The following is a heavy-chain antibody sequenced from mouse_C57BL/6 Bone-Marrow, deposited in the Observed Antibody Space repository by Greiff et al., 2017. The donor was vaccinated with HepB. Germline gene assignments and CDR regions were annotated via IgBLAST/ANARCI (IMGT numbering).Heavy chain of an antibody. J-gene: IGHJ3*01. CDR1: GFSLTSYG. V-gene: IGHV2-2*01. CDR3: ARPYYSNYRLAY. Sequence: QVQLQQSGPGLVQPSQSLSITCTVSGFSLTSYGVHWVRQSPGKGLEWLGVIWSGGSTDYNAAFISRLSISKDNSKSQVFFKMNSLQADDTAIYYCARPYYSNYRLAYWGQGTLVTVSA. D-gene: IGHD2-5*01. CDR2: IWSGGST.